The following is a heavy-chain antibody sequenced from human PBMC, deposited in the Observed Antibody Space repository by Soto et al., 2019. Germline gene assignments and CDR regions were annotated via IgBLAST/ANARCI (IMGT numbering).Heavy chain of an antibody. V-gene: IGHV5-10-1*01. CDR1: GYSFTSYW. CDR3: ARGYPNWGIAAAGTAD. D-gene: IGHD6-13*01. CDR2: IDPSDSYT. J-gene: IGHJ4*02. Sequence: GESLKISCKGSGYSFTSYWISWVRQMPGKGLEWMGRIDPSDSYTNYSPSFQGHVTISADKSISTAYLQWSSLKASDTAMYYCARGYPNWGIAAAGTADWGQGSLVTVSS.